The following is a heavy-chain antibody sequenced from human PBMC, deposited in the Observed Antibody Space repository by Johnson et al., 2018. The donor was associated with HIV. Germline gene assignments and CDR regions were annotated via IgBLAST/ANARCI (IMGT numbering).Heavy chain of an antibody. J-gene: IGHJ3*02. CDR2: ISYDGSNK. D-gene: IGHD1-26*01. CDR3: ARVRAGRENAFDI. Sequence: QVQLVESGGGLVQPGRSLRLSCAASGFTFSSYAMHWVRQAPGKGLEWVAVISYDGSNKYYADSVKGRFTISRDNSKNTLSLQMNSPRVDDTAIYYCARVRAGRENAFDIWGQGTMVTVSS. V-gene: IGHV3-30*04. CDR1: GFTFSSYA.